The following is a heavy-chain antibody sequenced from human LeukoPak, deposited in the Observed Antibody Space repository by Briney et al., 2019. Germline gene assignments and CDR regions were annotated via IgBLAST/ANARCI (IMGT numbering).Heavy chain of an antibody. J-gene: IGHJ6*02. Sequence: PGGSLRLSCAASGFTFSSYSMNWVRQAPGKGLEWVSYISSSSSTIYYADSVKGRFTISRDNAKNSLYLQMNSLRAEDTAVYHCARDVGYYYGMDVWGQGTTVTVSS. V-gene: IGHV3-48*01. CDR1: GFTFSSYS. CDR3: ARDVGYYYGMDV. CDR2: ISSSSSTI.